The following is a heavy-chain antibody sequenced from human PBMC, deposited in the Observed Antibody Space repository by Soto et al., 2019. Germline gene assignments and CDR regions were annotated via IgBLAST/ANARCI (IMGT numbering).Heavy chain of an antibody. D-gene: IGHD4-17*01. CDR1: GYSFTNYW. CDR2: IYPSDSTT. Sequence: GESLKISCKVSGYSFTNYWIAWVRQMPGKGLEYMGIIYPSDSTTRYSPSFQGQVTISADKSISTAYLQWNSLKASDTAMYYCARHGFYGDYSSNYFDPWGQGTLVTVSS. CDR3: ARHGFYGDYSSNYFDP. V-gene: IGHV5-51*01. J-gene: IGHJ5*02.